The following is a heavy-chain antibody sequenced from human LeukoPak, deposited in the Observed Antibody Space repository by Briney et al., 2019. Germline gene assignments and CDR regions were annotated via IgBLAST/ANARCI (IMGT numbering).Heavy chain of an antibody. J-gene: IGHJ1*01. CDR1: GFTFSGSW. D-gene: IGHD6-19*01. Sequence: PGGSLRLSCEASGFTFSGSWMNWVRQAPGQGLEWVANIKQDGSEQLYVDSVKGRFTISRDNAKNSLYLQMNSLRAEDTAVYYCASGGGWLIEHWVQGTLVTVSS. CDR3: ASGGGWLIEH. V-gene: IGHV3-7*01. CDR2: IKQDGSEQ.